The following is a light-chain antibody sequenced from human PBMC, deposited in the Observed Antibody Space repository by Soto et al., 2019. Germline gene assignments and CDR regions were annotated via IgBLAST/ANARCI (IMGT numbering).Light chain of an antibody. CDR2: AAS. V-gene: IGKV1-9*01. Sequence: TQSPATLSVSPWEIATLSCRASQGISSYLAWYQQKPGKAPKLLIYAASTLQSGVPSRFSGSGSGTDFTLTISSLQPEDFATYYCQQLNSYPLTFGGGTKVDIK. CDR3: QQLNSYPLT. CDR1: QGISSY. J-gene: IGKJ4*01.